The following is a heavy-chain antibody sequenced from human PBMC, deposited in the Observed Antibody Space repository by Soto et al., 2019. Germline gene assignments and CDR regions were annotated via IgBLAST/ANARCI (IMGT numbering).Heavy chain of an antibody. CDR3: ARSRRGSGAFKYYFDY. J-gene: IGHJ4*02. V-gene: IGHV1-8*01. CDR2: MNPNSGNT. D-gene: IGHD3-10*01. CDR1: GYTFTSYD. Sequence: ASVKVSCKASGYTFTSYDINWVRQATGQGLEWMGWMNPNSGNTGYARKFQGRVTMTRNTSISTAYMELSSLRSEDTAVYYCARSRRGSGAFKYYFDYWGQGTLVTVSS.